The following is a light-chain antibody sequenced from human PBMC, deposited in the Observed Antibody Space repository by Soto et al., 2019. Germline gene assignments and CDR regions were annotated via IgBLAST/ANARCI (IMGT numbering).Light chain of an antibody. CDR1: QSVSRN. J-gene: IGKJ2*01. CDR3: QQYGDWPQDT. Sequence: EIVMTQSPATLSVSPGERATLSCRASQSVSRNLAWYQQKPGQPPRLLIYDASTRATGVPARFGGSGSGTEFTLTISGLQSEDCAVYYCQQYGDWPQDTFGQGTKVEI. V-gene: IGKV3-15*01. CDR2: DAS.